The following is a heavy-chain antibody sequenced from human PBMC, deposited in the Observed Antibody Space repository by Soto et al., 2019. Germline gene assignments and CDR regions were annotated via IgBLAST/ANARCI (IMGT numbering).Heavy chain of an antibody. CDR1: GYTFTSYA. CDR3: ARSYYGSGSYEY. Sequence: ASVKVSCKASGYTFTSYAMHWVRQAPGQRLEWMGWINAGNGNTKYSQKFQGRVTITRDTSASTAYMELSSLRSEDTAVYYCARSYYGSGSYEYWGQGTLVTVSS. V-gene: IGHV1-3*01. CDR2: INAGNGNT. D-gene: IGHD3-10*01. J-gene: IGHJ4*02.